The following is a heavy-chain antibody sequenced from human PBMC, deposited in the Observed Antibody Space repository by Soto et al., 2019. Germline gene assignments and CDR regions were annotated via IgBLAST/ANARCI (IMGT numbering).Heavy chain of an antibody. CDR3: AKDRRGLTTFYYESSGYDGFDY. CDR1: GYTFASYT. CDR2: ISAGNGNT. J-gene: IGHJ4*02. D-gene: IGHD3-22*01. Sequence: ASVKVSCKASGYTFASYTLHWVRQAPGQRFEWLGWISAGNGNTKSSQKFQDRVTFDRNTSASTVSMELNSLRAEDTAVYYCAKDRRGLTTFYYESSGYDGFDYWGQGTLVTVSS. V-gene: IGHV1-3*01.